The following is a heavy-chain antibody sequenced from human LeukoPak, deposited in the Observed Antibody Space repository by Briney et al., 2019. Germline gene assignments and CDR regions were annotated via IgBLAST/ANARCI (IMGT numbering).Heavy chain of an antibody. V-gene: IGHV3-23*01. CDR3: AKVTYGSGTYGAFDS. CDR2: ISGSGDYT. J-gene: IGHJ4*02. Sequence: GSLRLSCAASGFTFDDYGMSWVRQAPGKGLEWVSTISGSGDYTYYADSVKGRFTISRDNSKNTLYLQMNSLRAEDTAVYYCAKVTYGSGTYGAFDSWGQGTLVTVSS. CDR1: GFTFDDYG. D-gene: IGHD3-10*01.